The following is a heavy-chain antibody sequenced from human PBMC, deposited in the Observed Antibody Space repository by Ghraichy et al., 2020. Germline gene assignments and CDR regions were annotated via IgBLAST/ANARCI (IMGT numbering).Heavy chain of an antibody. CDR3: AREVMRYYDSSGYQDAFDI. D-gene: IGHD3-22*01. V-gene: IGHV4-59*12. CDR1: GGSISSYY. J-gene: IGHJ3*02. CDR2: IYYSGST. Sequence: GSLRLSCTVSGGSISSYYWSWIRQPPGKGLEWIGYIYYSGSTNYNPSLKSRVTISVDTSKNQFSLKLSSVTAADTAVYYCAREVMRYYDSSGYQDAFDIWGQGTMVTVSS.